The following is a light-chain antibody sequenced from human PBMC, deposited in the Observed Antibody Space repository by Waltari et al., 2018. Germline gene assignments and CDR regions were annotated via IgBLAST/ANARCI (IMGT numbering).Light chain of an antibody. CDR3: YAAADNNLGV. CDR2: RDT. Sequence: SFELTQTSSLSVSPGQTVRISCSGDVLANKYARWFQQKPGQAPVLIIFRDTVRPSGIPERFSGSSSGTTATLIIRGAQVEDEGDYYCYAAADNNLGVFGGGTKVTVL. V-gene: IGLV3-27*01. CDR1: VLANKY. J-gene: IGLJ2*01.